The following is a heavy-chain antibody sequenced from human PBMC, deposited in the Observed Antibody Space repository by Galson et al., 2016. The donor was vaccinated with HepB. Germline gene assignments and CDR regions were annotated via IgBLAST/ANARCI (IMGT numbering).Heavy chain of an antibody. CDR1: GFSLSSSEMC. Sequence: PALVKPTQTLTLTCTFSGFSLSSSEMCVSWIRQPPGKALEWLALIDRDDDKYYSASLKTRLTISKDTSKNQVVLTMTSMDLVDTATYYCARSTPYCGYSQGLNWFDPWGQGTLVTVSS. D-gene: IGHD5-18*01. J-gene: IGHJ5*02. CDR3: ARSTPYCGYSQGLNWFDP. V-gene: IGHV2-70*01. CDR2: IDRDDDK.